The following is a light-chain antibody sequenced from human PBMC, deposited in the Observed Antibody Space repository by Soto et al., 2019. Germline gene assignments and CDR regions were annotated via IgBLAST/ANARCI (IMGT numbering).Light chain of an antibody. CDR2: DVS. J-gene: IGLJ2*01. CDR1: SSDVGGYNY. Sequence: QSALTQPASVSGSPGQSITTACTGTSSDVGGYNYVSWYQQYPGKAPRLVISDVSNRPSGVSNRFSGSKSGNSASLTISGLQPEDEADYYCTSYAGSDNPVLFGGGTKVTVL. V-gene: IGLV2-14*01. CDR3: TSYAGSDNPVL.